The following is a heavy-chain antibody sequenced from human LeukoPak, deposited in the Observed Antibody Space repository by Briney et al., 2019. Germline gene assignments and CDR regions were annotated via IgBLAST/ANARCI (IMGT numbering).Heavy chain of an antibody. CDR2: IYYSGST. D-gene: IGHD6-13*01. CDR1: GGSISSDY. CDR3: ARVDSSSWYSFDY. J-gene: IGHJ4*02. Sequence: KPSETLSLTCTVSGGSISSDYWSWIRQPPGKGLEWIGYIYYSGSTYYNPSLKSRVTISVDTSKNQFSLKLSSVTAADTAVYYCARVDSSSWYSFDYWGQGTLVTVSS. V-gene: IGHV4-59*06.